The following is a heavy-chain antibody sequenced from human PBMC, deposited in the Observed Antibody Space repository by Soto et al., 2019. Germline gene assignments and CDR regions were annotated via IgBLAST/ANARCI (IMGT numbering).Heavy chain of an antibody. D-gene: IGHD2-15*01. CDR2: ISPYNGNT. Sequence: ASVKVSCETSGYTFTSYGISWVRQAPGQGLEWMGWISPYNGNTDYAQKLQGRVTLTTDTSTTTAYMELRSLRSDDTALYYCARDCSTVSCPVDYWGRGTLVTVSS. CDR1: GYTFTSYG. V-gene: IGHV1-18*01. CDR3: ARDCSTVSCPVDY. J-gene: IGHJ4*02.